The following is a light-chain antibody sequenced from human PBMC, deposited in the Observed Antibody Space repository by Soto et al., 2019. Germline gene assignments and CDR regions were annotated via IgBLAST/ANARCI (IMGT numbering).Light chain of an antibody. J-gene: IGKJ4*01. CDR3: QQSYSTLLT. CDR2: AAS. V-gene: IGKV1-39*01. CDR1: QSISSY. Sequence: DIQMTQSPSPLSASVGDRVAITCRASQSISSYLNWYQQKPGKAPKLLIYAASSLQSGVPSRFSGSGSGTDFTLTISSLPPEDFATYYCQQSYSTLLTFGGGTKVDIK.